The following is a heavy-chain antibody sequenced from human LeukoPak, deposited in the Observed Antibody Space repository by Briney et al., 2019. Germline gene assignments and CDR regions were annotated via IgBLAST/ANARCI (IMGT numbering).Heavy chain of an antibody. CDR2: INSDGSST. Sequence: GGSLRLSCAASGFTFSSYWMHWVRQAPGKGLVWVSRINSDGSSTDYADSVKGRFTISRDNAKNTLYLQMNSLRAEDTAVYYCAKAGCSGGSCYSDAFDIWGQGTMVTVSS. CDR1: GFTFSSYW. CDR3: AKAGCSGGSCYSDAFDI. V-gene: IGHV3-74*01. D-gene: IGHD2-15*01. J-gene: IGHJ3*02.